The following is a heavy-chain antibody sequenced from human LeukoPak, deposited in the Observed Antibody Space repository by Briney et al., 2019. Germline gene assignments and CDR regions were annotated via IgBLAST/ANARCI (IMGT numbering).Heavy chain of an antibody. CDR3: AKGSLAVPATPIDF. CDR2: ISSRSTTI. J-gene: IGHJ4*02. CDR1: GFTFSDSF. V-gene: IGHV3-11*01. Sequence: NPGGSLRLSCTASGFTFSDSFMSWIRQAPGKGLEWISYISSRSTTIYYADSVKGRFTISRDNAKNSLYLQINSLRVEDTAVFYCAKGSLAVPATPIDFWGQGTLVTVSS. D-gene: IGHD2-15*01.